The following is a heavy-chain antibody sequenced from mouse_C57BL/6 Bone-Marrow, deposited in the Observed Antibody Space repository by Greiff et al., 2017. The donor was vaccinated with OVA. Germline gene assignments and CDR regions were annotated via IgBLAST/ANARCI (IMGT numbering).Heavy chain of an antibody. CDR2: IYPRSGNT. CDR1: GYTFTSYG. CDR3: TREDLERRGDY. Sequence: VQLQQSGAELARPGASVKLSCKASGYTFTSYGISWVKQRTGQGLEWIGEIYPRSGNTYYNEKFKGKATLTADNSSSIAYMELRSLTYDDSAVYFCTREDLERRGDYWGQGTTLTVSS. V-gene: IGHV1-81*01. J-gene: IGHJ2*01. D-gene: IGHD3-3*01.